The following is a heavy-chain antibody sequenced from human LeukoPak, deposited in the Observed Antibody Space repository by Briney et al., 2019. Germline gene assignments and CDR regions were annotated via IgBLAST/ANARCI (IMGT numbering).Heavy chain of an antibody. J-gene: IGHJ4*02. CDR3: AKDRGGRLRLGESD. CDR1: GFSFISYG. CDR2: ISDDGRSK. D-gene: IGHD3-16*01. V-gene: IGHV3-30*18. Sequence: GGSLRLSCAASGFSFISYGMHWVRQAPGKGLEWVGVISDDGRSKDYADSVKGRFTISRDNSKDTLYLQMNSLRAEDTAVYYCAKDRGGRLRLGESDWGQGTLVTVSS.